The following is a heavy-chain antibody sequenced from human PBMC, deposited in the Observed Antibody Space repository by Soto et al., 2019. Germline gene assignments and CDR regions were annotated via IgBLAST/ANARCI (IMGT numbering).Heavy chain of an antibody. CDR3: AREYTYGSNFFDC. CDR2: ISHSGST. V-gene: IGHV4-31*03. D-gene: IGHD2-2*02. Sequence: QVQLQESGPGLVKPSQTLSLTCTVSGGCISSAAYYWSWIRQHPGKGLEWIGYISHSGSTYYNPSLNSRVIISVDTSKNQFSLSLTSVTAADTAVYYCAREYTYGSNFFDCWGQGALVTVSS. CDR1: GGCISSAAYY. J-gene: IGHJ4*02.